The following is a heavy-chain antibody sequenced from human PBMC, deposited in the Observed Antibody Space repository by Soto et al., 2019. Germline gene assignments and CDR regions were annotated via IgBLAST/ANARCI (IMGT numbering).Heavy chain of an antibody. CDR2: IYSGGST. CDR1: GGSISRSSYY. J-gene: IGHJ4*02. Sequence: QLQLQESGPGLVKPSETLSLTCTVSGGSISRSSYYWGWIRQPPGKGLEWIGSIYSGGSTFYNPSFKSRFTTSVDTSTNQFSLKLSSVTAADTAVYYCATTTLSGGYYFDYWGQGTLVTVSS. D-gene: IGHD1-26*01. CDR3: ATTTLSGGYYFDY. V-gene: IGHV4-39*01.